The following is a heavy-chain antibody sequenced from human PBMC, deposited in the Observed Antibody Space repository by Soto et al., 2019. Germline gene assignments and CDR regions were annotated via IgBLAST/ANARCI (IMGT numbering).Heavy chain of an antibody. V-gene: IGHV4-34*01. CDR1: GGSFSGYY. CDR3: ARGYAAPRAAN. J-gene: IGHJ4*02. D-gene: IGHD2-15*01. CDR2: INHGESA. Sequence: SETLSLTCAVYGGSFSGYYWSWIHRPPEKGLEWIGEINHGESASYNPSLKDRVTISLDTSNNHFSLKLTSVTAADSAVYYCARGYAAPRAANWGQGTLVTVSS.